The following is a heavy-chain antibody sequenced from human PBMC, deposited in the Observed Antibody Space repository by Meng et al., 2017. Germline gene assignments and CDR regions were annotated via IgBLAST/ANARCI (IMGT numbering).Heavy chain of an antibody. Sequence: GESLKISCAASGFTFSSYAMSWVRQAPGKGLEWVSAISGSGGSTYYADSVKGRFTISRDNSKNTLYLQMNSLRAEDTAVYYCAKDRRFGKDYWGQGTLGTVSS. CDR2: ISGSGGST. J-gene: IGHJ4*02. CDR3: AKDRRFGKDY. V-gene: IGHV3-23*01. CDR1: GFTFSSYA. D-gene: IGHD3-10*01.